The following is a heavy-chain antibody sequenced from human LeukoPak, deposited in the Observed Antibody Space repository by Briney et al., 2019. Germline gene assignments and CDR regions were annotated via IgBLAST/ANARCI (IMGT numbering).Heavy chain of an antibody. Sequence: SQTLSLTCTVSGGSISGGSYFWSWIRQPAGEGLEWIGRIYSSGSTYCNPSLESRVTMSVDTSKNQFSLRLSSVTAADTALYYCARTITDSSGWYHFDYWGQGTLVTVSS. V-gene: IGHV4-61*02. J-gene: IGHJ4*02. D-gene: IGHD6-19*01. CDR1: GGSISGGSYF. CDR3: ARTITDSSGWYHFDY. CDR2: IYSSGST.